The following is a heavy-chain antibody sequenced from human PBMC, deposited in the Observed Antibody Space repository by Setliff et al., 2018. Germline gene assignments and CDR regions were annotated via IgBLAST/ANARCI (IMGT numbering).Heavy chain of an antibody. CDR3: ARLRAPGSHGLDP. D-gene: IGHD3-10*01. CDR2: TSSGSNSI. V-gene: IGHV3-48*01. J-gene: IGHJ5*02. CDR1: GFTFSIYS. Sequence: GGSLRLSCAASGFTFSIYSMNWVRQAPGKGLEWISYTSSGSNSIYYADSVMGRFTISRDNARNSLYLQMNSLRADDTAVYYCARLRAPGSHGLDPWGQGTLVTVSS.